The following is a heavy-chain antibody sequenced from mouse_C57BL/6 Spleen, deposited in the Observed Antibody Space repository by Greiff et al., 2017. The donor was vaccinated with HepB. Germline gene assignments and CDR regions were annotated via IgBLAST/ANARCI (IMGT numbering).Heavy chain of an antibody. V-gene: IGHV5-17*01. CDR1: GFTFSDYG. J-gene: IGHJ4*01. CDR3: ARTTTVVDYAMDY. D-gene: IGHD1-1*01. Sequence: EVMLVESGGGLVKPGGSLKLSCAASGFTFSDYGMHWVRQAPEKGLEWVAYISSGSSTIYYADTVKGRFTIFRDNAKNTLFLQMTSLRSEDTAMYYCARTTTVVDYAMDYWGQGTSVTVSS. CDR2: ISSGSSTI.